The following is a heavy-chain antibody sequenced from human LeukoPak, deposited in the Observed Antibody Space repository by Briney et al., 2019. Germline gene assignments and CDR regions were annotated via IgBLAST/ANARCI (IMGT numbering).Heavy chain of an antibody. Sequence: NPSETLSLTCAVSGGSISSGGYSWSWIRQPPGKGLEWIGYIYHSGSTYYNPSLKSRVAISVDRSKNQFSLKLSSVTAADTAVYYCARAWSRIRYCGGDCRLYFDYWGQGTLVTVSS. CDR2: IYHSGST. CDR3: ARAWSRIRYCGGDCRLYFDY. J-gene: IGHJ4*02. D-gene: IGHD2-21*02. V-gene: IGHV4-30-2*01. CDR1: GGSISSGGYS.